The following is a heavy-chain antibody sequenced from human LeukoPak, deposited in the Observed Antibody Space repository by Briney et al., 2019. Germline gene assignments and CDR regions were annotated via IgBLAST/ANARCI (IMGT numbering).Heavy chain of an antibody. CDR2: ISYDGSHK. CDR3: ARAMITFGGVIDY. Sequence: GALRLSCAASRFSFSNYAMHWVRQAPGKGLEWVAVISYDGSHKYYADSVKGRFTISTDYSKNTLYLQMDSLRPDDTAVYYCARAMITFGGVIDYWGQGTLVTVSS. D-gene: IGHD3-16*02. CDR1: RFSFSNYA. J-gene: IGHJ4*02. V-gene: IGHV3-30-3*01.